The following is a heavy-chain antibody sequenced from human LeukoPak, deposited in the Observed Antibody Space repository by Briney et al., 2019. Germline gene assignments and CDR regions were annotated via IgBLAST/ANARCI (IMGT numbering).Heavy chain of an antibody. J-gene: IGHJ5*02. CDR2: INRRGNT. CDR1: GGSLSGSFSSYF. Sequence: SETLSLTCVVSGGSLSGSFSSYFWTWIRQPPGKGLEWIGEINRRGNTHYNPSLKGRVTMSVDTSKNDLSLELTSLTAADTAVYYCARSYYGSGSYYNWFDPWGQGTLVTVSS. CDR3: ARSYYGSGSYYNWFDP. D-gene: IGHD3-10*01. V-gene: IGHV4-34*01.